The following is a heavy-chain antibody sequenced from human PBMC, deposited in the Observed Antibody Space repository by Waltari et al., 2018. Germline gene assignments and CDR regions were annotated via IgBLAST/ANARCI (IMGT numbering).Heavy chain of an antibody. Sequence: QVQLVQSGAEVKKPGSSVKVSCKASGGTFSSYAISWVRQAPGQGLGWMGGGIPIFGKANYEQKFQGGVTITADKSTSTAYMELSSLRSEDTAVYYCARDPRYYDFWSGYRYWYFDLWGRGTLVTVSS. CDR2: GIPIFGKA. D-gene: IGHD3-3*01. V-gene: IGHV1-69*14. CDR3: ARDPRYYDFWSGYRYWYFDL. CDR1: GGTFSSYA. J-gene: IGHJ2*01.